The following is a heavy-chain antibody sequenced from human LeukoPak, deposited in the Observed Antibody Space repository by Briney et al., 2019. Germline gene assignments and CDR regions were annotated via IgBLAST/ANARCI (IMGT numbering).Heavy chain of an antibody. CDR1: GFTFDDYA. V-gene: IGHV3-9*01. CDR2: ISWNSGSI. Sequence: GGSLTLSCAASGFTFDDYAMHWDRQAQGKGLEWVSGISWNSGSIGYADSVKGRFTISRDNAKNSLYLQMNSLRAEDTALYYCAKDTSGLGNAFDIWGQGTMVTVSS. D-gene: IGHD6-19*01. J-gene: IGHJ3*02. CDR3: AKDTSGLGNAFDI.